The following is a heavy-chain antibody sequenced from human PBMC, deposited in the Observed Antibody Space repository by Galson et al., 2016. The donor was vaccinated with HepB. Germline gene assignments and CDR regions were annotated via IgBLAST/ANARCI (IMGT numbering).Heavy chain of an antibody. Sequence: SLRLSCAASGFTFNYYDMYWVRQAPGKGLEWVSGISWNSGRIAYADSVKGRFTISRDNAKNSLFLEMNSLRAEDTALYYCAKEMRAGDYARRAFDIWGQGTMVLVSS. D-gene: IGHD4-17*01. V-gene: IGHV3-9*01. CDR3: AKEMRAGDYARRAFDI. CDR2: ISWNSGRI. CDR1: GFTFNYYD. J-gene: IGHJ3*02.